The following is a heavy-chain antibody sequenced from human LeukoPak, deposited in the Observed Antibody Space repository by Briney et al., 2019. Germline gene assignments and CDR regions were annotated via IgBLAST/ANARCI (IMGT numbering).Heavy chain of an antibody. CDR2: IYYSGST. CDR3: AKAGGYCGRISCPYYFDY. D-gene: IGHD2-15*01. Sequence: SETLSLTCTVSGGSISSSNYYWGWIRQPPGKGREWIGSIYYSGSTYYSPFLKSRVTISVDTSKNQFSLKLSSVTAADTAVYYCAKAGGYCGRISCPYYFDYWGQGSLVAVSS. J-gene: IGHJ4*02. CDR1: GGSISSSNYY. V-gene: IGHV4-39*07.